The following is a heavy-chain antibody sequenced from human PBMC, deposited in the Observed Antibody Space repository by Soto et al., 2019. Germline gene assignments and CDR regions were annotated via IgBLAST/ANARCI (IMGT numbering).Heavy chain of an antibody. CDR2: IFSNDEK. Sequence: SGPTLVNPTETLTLTCTVSGFSLSNARMGVSWIRQPPGKALEWLAHIFSNDEKSYSTSLKSRLTISKDTSKSQVVLTMTNMDPVDTATYYCARILGEAVAGSYYFDYWGQGTLVTVSS. V-gene: IGHV2-26*01. CDR3: ARILGEAVAGSYYFDY. J-gene: IGHJ4*02. CDR1: GFSLSNARMG. D-gene: IGHD6-19*01.